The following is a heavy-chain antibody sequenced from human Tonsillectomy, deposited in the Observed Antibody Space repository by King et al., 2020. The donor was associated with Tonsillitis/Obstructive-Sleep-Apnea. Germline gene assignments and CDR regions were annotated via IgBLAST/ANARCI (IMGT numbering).Heavy chain of an antibody. CDR1: GGSFSGYY. V-gene: IGHV4-34*01. Sequence: VQLQQWGAGLFKRSETLSLTCAVYGGSFSGYYWSWIREPPGKGLEWGGEINHSGSTNYNPSLKSRVTISVDTSKNKFSLKLSSVTAADTAVYYCSRGGIAAPQRCRYFDYWGQGTLVTVSS. J-gene: IGHJ4*02. CDR3: SRGGIAAPQRCRYFDY. CDR2: INHSGST. D-gene: IGHD6-6*01.